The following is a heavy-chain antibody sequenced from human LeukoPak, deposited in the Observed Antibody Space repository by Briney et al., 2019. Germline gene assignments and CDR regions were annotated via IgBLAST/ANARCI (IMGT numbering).Heavy chain of an antibody. CDR1: GGSISSYY. J-gene: IGHJ3*02. D-gene: IGHD1-26*01. Sequence: SETLSLTCTVSGGSISSYYWSWIRQPPGKGLEWIGYIYYSGSTNYNPSLKSRVTISVDTSKNQFSLKLSSVTAADTAVYYCARREGDAFDIWGQGTMVTVSS. CDR2: IYYSGST. CDR3: ARREGDAFDI. V-gene: IGHV4-59*08.